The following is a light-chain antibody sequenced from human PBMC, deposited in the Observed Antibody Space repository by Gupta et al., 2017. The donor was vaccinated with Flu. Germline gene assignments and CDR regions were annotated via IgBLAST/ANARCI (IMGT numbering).Light chain of an antibody. CDR3: QQRSNWPSGFT. CDR1: QSVSSY. Sequence: EIVLTQSPATLSLSPGERATLSCRASQSVSSYLAWYQQKPGQAPRLLIYDASNRATGIPARFSGSGFGTDFTITISSREPEDFAVYYCQQRSNWPSGFTFGPGTKVDIK. J-gene: IGKJ3*01. CDR2: DAS. V-gene: IGKV3-11*01.